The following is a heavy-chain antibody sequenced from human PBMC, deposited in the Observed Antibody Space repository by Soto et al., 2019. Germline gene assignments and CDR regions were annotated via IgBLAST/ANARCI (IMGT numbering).Heavy chain of an antibody. Sequence: QVQLQASGPGLVKPSQTLSLTCTVSGGSISSGGYYWSWIRQHPGTGLEWIGYIYYSGSTYYNPSLQRRGTRSVDTSKHQFSLKLSSVTAADTAVYYFARGTVTATGGFDYWGQGTLVTVSS. CDR2: IYYSGST. CDR3: ARGTVTATGGFDY. D-gene: IGHD4-17*01. CDR1: GGSISSGGYY. V-gene: IGHV4-31*03. J-gene: IGHJ4*02.